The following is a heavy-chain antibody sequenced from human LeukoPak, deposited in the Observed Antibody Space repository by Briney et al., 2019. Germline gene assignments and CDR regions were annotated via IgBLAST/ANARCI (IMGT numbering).Heavy chain of an antibody. J-gene: IGHJ4*02. CDR3: ARGIID. V-gene: IGHV4-34*01. CDR1: GGSFSGYY. Sequence: SETLSLTCAVYGGSFSGYYWTWIRQPPGKGLEWVGEINHSGISNYNASLKSRVTMSIDTSKNHFTLNLTSVTAADTAMYYCARGIIDWGQGTLVSVSS. D-gene: IGHD3-16*02. CDR2: INHSGIS.